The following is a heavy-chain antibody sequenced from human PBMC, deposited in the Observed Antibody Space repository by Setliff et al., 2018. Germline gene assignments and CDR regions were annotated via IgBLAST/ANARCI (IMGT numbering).Heavy chain of an antibody. CDR2: IKYSGST. J-gene: IGHJ4*02. V-gene: IGHV4-59*04. CDR3: ARQGTYCDGGGGSCFPPNY. D-gene: IGHD2-15*01. CDR1: GGSISSHY. Sequence: SEALSLTCTVSGGSISSHYWSWIRQPPGKGLEWIGYIKYSGSTSFNPSLKSRVTISVDKSKSQFSLKLSSVTAVDTAVYYCARQGTYCDGGGGSCFPPNYWGQGTLVTVSS.